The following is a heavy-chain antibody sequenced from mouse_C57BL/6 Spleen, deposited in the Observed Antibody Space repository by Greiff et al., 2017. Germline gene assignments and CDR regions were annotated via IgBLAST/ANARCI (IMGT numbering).Heavy chain of an antibody. D-gene: IGHD2-2*01. Sequence: QVQLQQSGAELARPGASVKMSCKASGYTFPSYTMHWVKQRPGQGLEWIGYINPSSGYTKYNQKFKDKATVTADKSSSTAYMQLSSLTSEDSAVYYCARGGNLVYYGYLYAMDYWGQGTSVTVSS. CDR3: ARGGNLVYYGYLYAMDY. J-gene: IGHJ4*01. CDR1: GYTFPSYT. CDR2: INPSSGYT. V-gene: IGHV1-4*01.